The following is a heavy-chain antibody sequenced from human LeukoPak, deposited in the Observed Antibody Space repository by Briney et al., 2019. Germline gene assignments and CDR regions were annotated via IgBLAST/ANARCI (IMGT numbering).Heavy chain of an antibody. CDR2: ISAYNGNT. J-gene: IGHJ5*02. V-gene: IGHV1-18*01. Sequence: ASVKVSCKASGYTFTSYGISWVQQAPGQGLEWMGWISAYNGNTNYAQKLQGRVTMTTDTSTSTAYMELRSLRSDDTAVYYCARDRPIVVIDNWFDPWGQGTLVTVSS. CDR3: ARDRPIVVIDNWFDP. CDR1: GYTFTSYG. D-gene: IGHD3-22*01.